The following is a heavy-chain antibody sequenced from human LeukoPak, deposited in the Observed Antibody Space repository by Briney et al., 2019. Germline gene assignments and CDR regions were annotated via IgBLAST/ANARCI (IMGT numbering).Heavy chain of an antibody. CDR3: ARDRATHYYMDV. Sequence: GGSLGLSCAASGFTFSSYSMNWVRQAPGKGLEWVSSISSSSSYIYYADSVKGRFTISRDNAKNSLYLQMNSLRAEDTAVYYCARDRATHYYMDVWGKGTTVTVSS. CDR1: GFTFSSYS. V-gene: IGHV3-21*01. CDR2: ISSSSSYI. D-gene: IGHD5-12*01. J-gene: IGHJ6*03.